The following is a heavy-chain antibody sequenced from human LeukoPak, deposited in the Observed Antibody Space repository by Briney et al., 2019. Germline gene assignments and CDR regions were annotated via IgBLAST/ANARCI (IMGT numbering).Heavy chain of an antibody. CDR3: ARVGIAVAGPSDY. V-gene: IGHV1-8*01. Sequence: ASVKVSCKASGYTFTSYDINWVRQAPGQGLEWMGWMNPNTGSTGYAQTFQGRVTITRSTSISTAYMELSSLRSEDTAVYYCARVGIAVAGPSDYWGQGTLVTVSS. D-gene: IGHD6-19*01. CDR1: GYTFTSYD. J-gene: IGHJ4*02. CDR2: MNPNTGST.